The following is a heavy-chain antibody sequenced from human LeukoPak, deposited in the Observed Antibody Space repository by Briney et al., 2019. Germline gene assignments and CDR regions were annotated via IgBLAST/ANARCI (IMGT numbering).Heavy chain of an antibody. CDR1: GFTFSTYA. V-gene: IGHV3-23*01. D-gene: IGHD2-21*02. CDR2: ISGGSGGST. J-gene: IGHJ4*02. Sequence: GGSLRLSCAASGFTFSTYAMSWVRQAPGKGLEWVSSISGGSGGSTYYADSGKGRFTISRDSSKNTLYLQMNSLRAEDTAVYYCAKGEAYCGGDCYPDWGQGTLVTVSS. CDR3: AKGEAYCGGDCYPD.